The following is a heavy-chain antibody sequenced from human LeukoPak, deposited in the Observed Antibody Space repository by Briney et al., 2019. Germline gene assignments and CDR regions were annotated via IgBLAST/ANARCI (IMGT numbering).Heavy chain of an antibody. D-gene: IGHD6-6*01. CDR1: GGSISSYY. CDR2: IYTSGST. J-gene: IGHJ4*02. Sequence: SETLSLTCTVSGGSISSYYWSWIRQPPGKGLEWIGYIYTSGSTNYNPSLKSRVTISVDTSKNQFSLKLSSVTAADTAVYYCARRAARAFDYWGQGTLVTVSS. V-gene: IGHV4-4*09. CDR3: ARRAARAFDY.